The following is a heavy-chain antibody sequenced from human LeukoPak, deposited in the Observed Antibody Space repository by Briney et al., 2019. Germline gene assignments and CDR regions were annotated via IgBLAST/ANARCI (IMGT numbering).Heavy chain of an antibody. CDR1: GYSISSGDN. V-gene: IGHV4-38-2*02. CDR3: ARVADGSGRGDYFDY. J-gene: IGHJ4*02. D-gene: IGHD3-22*01. Sequence: PSETLSLTCTVSGYSISSGDNWGLIRQPPGKGLEWIASMYHSGSTYYNPSLKSRVTISVDTSKIQFSLKLSSVTAADTAVYYCARVADGSGRGDYFDYWGQGTLVTVSS. CDR2: MYHSGST.